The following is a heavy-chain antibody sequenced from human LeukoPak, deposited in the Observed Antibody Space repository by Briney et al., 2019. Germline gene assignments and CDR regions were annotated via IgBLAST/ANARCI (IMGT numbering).Heavy chain of an antibody. Sequence: GGSLRLSCAASGFSFSSYTMNWVRQAPGKGLEWVSSIRSSPSYMYYADSVKGRFTISRDNAKNSLYLQMNSLRAEDTAVYYCASRYYDSSGDYHAAFDYWGQGTLATVSS. V-gene: IGHV3-21*01. J-gene: IGHJ4*02. CDR3: ASRYYDSSGDYHAAFDY. CDR1: GFSFSSYT. CDR2: IRSSPSYM. D-gene: IGHD3-22*01.